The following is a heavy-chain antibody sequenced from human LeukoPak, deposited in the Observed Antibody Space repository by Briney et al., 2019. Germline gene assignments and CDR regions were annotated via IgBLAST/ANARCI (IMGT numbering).Heavy chain of an antibody. J-gene: IGHJ3*02. CDR2: ISFDGSNK. Sequence: GGSLRLSCAASGVTLSSYAMHWVRQAPGKGLEWVAVISFDGSNKYNADSVRGRFTVSRDNSKNTLYLQMNSLRAEDTAVYYCARSLAAKVASDAFDIWGQGTMVTVSS. D-gene: IGHD5-12*01. CDR3: ARSLAAKVASDAFDI. CDR1: GVTLSSYA. V-gene: IGHV3-30-3*01.